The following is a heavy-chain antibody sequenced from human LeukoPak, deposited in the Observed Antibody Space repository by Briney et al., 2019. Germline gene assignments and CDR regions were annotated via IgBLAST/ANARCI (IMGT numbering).Heavy chain of an antibody. Sequence: PGGSLRLSCAASGFTFSSYPMHWVRQAPGKGLEYVSGISSNGDSTYYANSVKGRFTISRDNSKNTLYLQMGSLRAEDMAVYCCAREYYYEELDYWGQGTLVTVSS. CDR1: GFTFSSYP. J-gene: IGHJ4*02. D-gene: IGHD3-22*01. CDR2: ISSNGDST. CDR3: AREYYYEELDY. V-gene: IGHV3-64*01.